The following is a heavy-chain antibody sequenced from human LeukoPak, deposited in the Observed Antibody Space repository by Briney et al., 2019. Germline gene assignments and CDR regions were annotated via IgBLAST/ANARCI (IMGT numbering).Heavy chain of an antibody. V-gene: IGHV1-8*02. D-gene: IGHD6-13*01. J-gene: IGHJ4*02. CDR2: MKPNSGNT. CDR1: GYTFTGYF. CDR3: ARGGGAAAGTQDY. Sequence: ASVKVSCKASGYTFTGYFMHWVRQAPGQGLEWMGWMKPNSGNTGYAQKFQGRVTMTRNTSISTAYMELSSLRSEDTAVYYCARGGGAAAGTQDYWGQGTLVTVSS.